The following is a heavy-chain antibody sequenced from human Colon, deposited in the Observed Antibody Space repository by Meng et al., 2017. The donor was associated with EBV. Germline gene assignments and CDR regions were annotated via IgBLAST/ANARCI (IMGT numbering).Heavy chain of an antibody. CDR1: GGSISSSHYY. CDR3: ARRRGGSGRDC. V-gene: IGHV4-39*01. D-gene: IGHD3-10*01. CDR2: IYHSGST. Sequence: QLHLHESGPGLVKPSETLSLTCTVSGGSISSSHYYWGWVRQPPGKGLQWIGTIYHSGSTSYNPSLQSRVTMFVDPSKNQFSLMLTSVTATDTAVYYCARRRGGSGRDCWGQGTLVTVSS. J-gene: IGHJ4*02.